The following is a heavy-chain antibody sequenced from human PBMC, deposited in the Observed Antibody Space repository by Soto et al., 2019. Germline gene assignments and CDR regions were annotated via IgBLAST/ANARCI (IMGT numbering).Heavy chain of an antibody. CDR1: GYSFTAYY. J-gene: IGHJ5*02. CDR3: AREDSSGYRVIDH. Sequence: QVQLVQSGAEVKKPGASVKVSCEASGYSFTAYYIHWVRQAPGQGLEWMGWINPNSGGTNYIQRFKDWVSMTRDTSIKTVYMELSRLRPDDTAVYYCAREDSSGYRVIDHWGQGTLVTVSS. D-gene: IGHD3-22*01. V-gene: IGHV1-2*04. CDR2: INPNSGGT.